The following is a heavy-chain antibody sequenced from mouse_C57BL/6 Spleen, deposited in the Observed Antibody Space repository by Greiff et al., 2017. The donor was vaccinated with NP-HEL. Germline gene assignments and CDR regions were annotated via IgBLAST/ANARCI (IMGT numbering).Heavy chain of an antibody. J-gene: IGHJ3*01. CDR2: IDPSDSYI. CDR3: AGTAQALWFAY. D-gene: IGHD3-2*02. V-gene: IGHV1-69*01. CDR1: GYTFTSYW. Sequence: QVQLQQPGAELVMPGASVKLSCKASGYTFTSYWMHWVKQRPGQGLEWIGEIDPSDSYINYKQKLKGKSTLTVDKSSSTAYMQLSRLTSEDSAVYYGAGTAQALWFAYWGQGTLVTVSA.